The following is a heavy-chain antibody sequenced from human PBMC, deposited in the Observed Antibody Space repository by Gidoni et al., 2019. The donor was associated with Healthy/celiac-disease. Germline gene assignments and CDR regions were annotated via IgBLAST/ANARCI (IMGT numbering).Heavy chain of an antibody. Sequence: EVQLVESGGGLVQPGGSLKLSCAASGFTFSGSAMHWVRQASGKGLEWVGRIRSKANSYATAYAASVKGRFTISRDDSKNTAYLQMNSLKTEDTAVYYCTRHVPSGPNFDYWGQGTLVTVSS. CDR2: IRSKANSYAT. J-gene: IGHJ4*02. CDR1: GFTFSGSA. CDR3: TRHVPSGPNFDY. V-gene: IGHV3-73*02.